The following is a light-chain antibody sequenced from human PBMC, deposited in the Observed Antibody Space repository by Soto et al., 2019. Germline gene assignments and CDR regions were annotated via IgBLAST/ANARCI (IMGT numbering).Light chain of an antibody. Sequence: EIVLTQSPGTLSLSPGERATLSCSASQSVRSSYLAWYQQKPGQAPRLLIYGASTRATGIPDRFSGSGSGTDFTLTISRLEPEDFAVYYCQQYGSSPTFGQGTKVEIK. CDR1: QSVRSSY. CDR3: QQYGSSPT. J-gene: IGKJ1*01. CDR2: GAS. V-gene: IGKV3-20*01.